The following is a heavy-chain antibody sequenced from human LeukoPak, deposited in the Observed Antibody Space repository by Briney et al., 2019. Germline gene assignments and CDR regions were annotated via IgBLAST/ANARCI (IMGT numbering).Heavy chain of an antibody. CDR1: GLIFTNAW. V-gene: IGHV3-15*01. CDR2: VKSKTDGGTA. J-gene: IGHJ3*02. CDR3: TASQPSRGGAYDI. D-gene: IGHD5-24*01. Sequence: GGSLRLSCAASGLIFTNAWMSWVRQAPGKGLECIGRVKSKTDGGTADYAAPVKGRFTISRDDSENTLYLQMSSLKTEDTAVYYCTASQPSRGGAYDIWGQGTMVTVSS.